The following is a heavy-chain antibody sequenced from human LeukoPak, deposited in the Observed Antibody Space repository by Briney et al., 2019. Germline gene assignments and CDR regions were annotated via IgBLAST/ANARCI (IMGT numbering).Heavy chain of an antibody. V-gene: IGHV4-34*01. Sequence: SETLSLTCAVYGGSFSGYYWSWIRQPPGKGLEWIGEINHSGSTNYNPSLKSRVTISVDTSKNQFSLKLSSVTAADTAVYYCARQSRGTANYFDYWGQGTLVTVSS. CDR3: ARQSRGTANYFDY. D-gene: IGHD2-21*02. CDR2: INHSGST. J-gene: IGHJ4*02. CDR1: GGSFSGYY.